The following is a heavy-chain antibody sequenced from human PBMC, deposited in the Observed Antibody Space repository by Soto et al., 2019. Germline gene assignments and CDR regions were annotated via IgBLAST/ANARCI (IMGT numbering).Heavy chain of an antibody. CDR3: ARDIRSGYWHFDL. Sequence: GGSLRISCAASGLTFSSYWMSWVRQAPGKGLEWVANIKQDGSEKYYVDSVKGRFTISRDNAKNSLYLQMNSLRAEDTAVYYCARDIRSGYWHFDLWGRGTLVTVSS. D-gene: IGHD3-22*01. CDR1: GLTFSSYW. J-gene: IGHJ2*01. CDR2: IKQDGSEK. V-gene: IGHV3-7*03.